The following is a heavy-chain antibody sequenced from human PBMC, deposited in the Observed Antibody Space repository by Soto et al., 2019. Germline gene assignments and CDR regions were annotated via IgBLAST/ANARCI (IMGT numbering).Heavy chain of an antibody. CDR2: MFYTGTT. V-gene: IGHV4-30-4*08. CDR3: VRVVGFCSSPSCRGRNWFDP. D-gene: IGHD2-2*01. CDR1: GGSISSGDYY. J-gene: IGHJ5*01. Sequence: SETLSLTCTVSGGSISSGDYYWSWIRQPPGKGLEWIGYMFYTGTTYYNPSLKSRITISMDTSKNQFSLRLTSVTAAGTAEDHGVRVVGFCSSPSCRGRNWFDPWGQGTRVTVSS.